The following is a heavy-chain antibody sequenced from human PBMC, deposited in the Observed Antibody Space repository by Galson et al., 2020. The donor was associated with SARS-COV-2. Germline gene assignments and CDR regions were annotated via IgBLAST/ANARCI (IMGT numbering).Heavy chain of an antibody. J-gene: IGHJ6*02. V-gene: IGHV5-51*01. CDR1: GYSFTSYW. D-gene: IGHD3-10*01. CDR3: ARLSFTMVRGVSYYYGMDV. CDR2: IYPGDSDT. Sequence: GESLKISCKGSGYSFTSYWIGWVRQMPGKGLEWMGIIYPGDSDTRYSPSFQGQVTISADKSISTAYLQWSSLKASDTAMYYCARLSFTMVRGVSYYYGMDVWGQGTTVTVSS.